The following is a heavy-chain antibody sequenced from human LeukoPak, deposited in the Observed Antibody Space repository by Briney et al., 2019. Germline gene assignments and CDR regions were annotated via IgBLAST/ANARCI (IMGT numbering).Heavy chain of an antibody. CDR2: IIPIFGTA. Sequence: GASVKVSCKASGGTFSSYAISWVRRAPGQGLEWMGGIIPIFGTANYAQKFQGRVTMTTDTSTSTAYMELRSLRSDDTAVYYCATSVRGELWEIDYWGQGTLVTVSS. D-gene: IGHD3-10*01. V-gene: IGHV1-69*05. J-gene: IGHJ4*02. CDR1: GGTFSSYA. CDR3: ATSVRGELWEIDY.